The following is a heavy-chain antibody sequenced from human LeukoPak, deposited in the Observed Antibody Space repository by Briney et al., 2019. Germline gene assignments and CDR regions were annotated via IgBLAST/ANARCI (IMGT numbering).Heavy chain of an antibody. CDR1: GTSIDIFY. J-gene: IGHJ6*02. D-gene: IGHD1-7*01. CDR2: IYDSVNT. Sequence: SETLSLTCTVSGTSIDIFYWSWIRRPPGKGLEWIGYIYDSVNTNYNPSPKSRVTISVDMPRNQFSLKLKAVTAADTAIYYCARDRELGVWGQGTTVTVSS. CDR3: ARDRELGV. V-gene: IGHV4-59*01.